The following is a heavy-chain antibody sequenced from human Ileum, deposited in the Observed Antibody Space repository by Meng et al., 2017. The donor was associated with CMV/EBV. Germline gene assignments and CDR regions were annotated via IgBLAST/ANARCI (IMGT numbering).Heavy chain of an antibody. V-gene: IGHV3-30*10. CDR1: GRNFNRYG. Sequence: SGRNFNRYGMHWVRQAPGKGLEWVATISHDGSKTYYRESVRGRFAILRDNSKNTLALQLNSLRADDTAVYYCAAEYQLMNAPCYEYWGQGTPVTVSS. D-gene: IGHD2-2*01. CDR3: AAEYQLMNAPCYEY. CDR2: ISHDGSKT. J-gene: IGHJ4*02.